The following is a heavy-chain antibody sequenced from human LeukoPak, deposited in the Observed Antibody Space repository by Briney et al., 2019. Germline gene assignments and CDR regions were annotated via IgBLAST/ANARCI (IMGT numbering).Heavy chain of an antibody. Sequence: PGGSLRLSCAASGFSFDNYVMTWVRQSAGKGLEWVPGISDSGSIAYYADSVKGRFSLSRDNSKNTLYLQMNSLRAEDTAVYYCAKGRYYTSSPDAFDIWGQGTMVTVSS. CDR1: GFSFDNYV. CDR2: ISDSGSIA. J-gene: IGHJ3*02. V-gene: IGHV3-23*01. D-gene: IGHD6-6*01. CDR3: AKGRYYTSSPDAFDI.